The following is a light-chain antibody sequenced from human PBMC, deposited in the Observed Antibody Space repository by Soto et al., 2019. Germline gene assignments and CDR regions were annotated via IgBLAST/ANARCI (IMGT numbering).Light chain of an antibody. CDR3: SSYTTTSTLL. V-gene: IGLV2-14*01. CDR1: IGDVGGYNV. J-gene: IGLJ3*02. Sequence: QSALTQPPSASGSPGQSVTISCTGTIGDVGGYNVVSWYQQYPGKVPRLIIYEVRNRPSGVSYRFTGSRSGNTASLTISALQADDESTFYCSSYTTTSTLLFGGGTKLTVL. CDR2: EVR.